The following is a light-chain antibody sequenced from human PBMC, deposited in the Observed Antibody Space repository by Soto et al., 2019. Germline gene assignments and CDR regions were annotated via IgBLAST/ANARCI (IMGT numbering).Light chain of an antibody. V-gene: IGKV1-9*01. CDR3: EQLNAYPLT. Sequence: DIQLTQSPSFLSASVGDRVTISCRASQGISDYLAWYQQKPGKAPKLMIYGASTLQSGVPSRFSGSASGTEFTLTISSLQLDDFATYLCEQLNAYPLTFGGGNKLEIK. CDR2: GAS. J-gene: IGKJ4*01. CDR1: QGISDY.